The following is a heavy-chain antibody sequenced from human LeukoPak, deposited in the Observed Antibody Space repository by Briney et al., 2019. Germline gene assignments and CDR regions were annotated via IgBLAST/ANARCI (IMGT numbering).Heavy chain of an antibody. V-gene: IGHV1-2*02. D-gene: IGHD3-22*01. CDR2: INPNSGGT. CDR1: GYTFTGYY. CDR3: AREAYDSSGYRTTNWFDP. J-gene: IGHJ5*02. Sequence: GASVKVSCKASGYTFTGYYMHWVQQAPGQGLEWMGWINPNSGGTNYAQKFQGRVTMTRDTSISTAYMELSRLRSDDTAVYYCAREAYDSSGYRTTNWFDPWGQGTLVTVSS.